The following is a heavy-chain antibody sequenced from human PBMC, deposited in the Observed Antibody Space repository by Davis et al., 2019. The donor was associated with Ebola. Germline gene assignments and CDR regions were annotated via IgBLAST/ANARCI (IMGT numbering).Heavy chain of an antibody. J-gene: IGHJ6*02. V-gene: IGHV1-46*01. Sequence: ASVKVSCKASGYTFTSYYMHWVRQAPGQGLEWMGIINPSGGSTSYAQKFQGRVTMTRDTSTSTVYMELSSLRSEDTAAYYCARIAAAGKDYYYYGMDVWGQGTTVTVSS. CDR1: GYTFTSYY. D-gene: IGHD6-13*01. CDR3: ARIAAAGKDYYYYGMDV. CDR2: INPSGGST.